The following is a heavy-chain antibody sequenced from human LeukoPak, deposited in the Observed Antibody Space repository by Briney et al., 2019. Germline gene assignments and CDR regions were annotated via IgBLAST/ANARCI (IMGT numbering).Heavy chain of an antibody. CDR1: GFTFSSYS. CDR2: ISSSSSYI. D-gene: IGHD6-19*01. CDR3: ARDPGIAVAGTGF. J-gene: IGHJ4*02. V-gene: IGHV3-21*01. Sequence: GGSLRLSCAASGFTFSSYSMNWVRQAPGKGLEWVSSISSSSSYIYYADSVKGRFTISRDNAKNSLYLQMNSLRAEDTAVYYCARDPGIAVAGTGFWGQGTLVTVSS.